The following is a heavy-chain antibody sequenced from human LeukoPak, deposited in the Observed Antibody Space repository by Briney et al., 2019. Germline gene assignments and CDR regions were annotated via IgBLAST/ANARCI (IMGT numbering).Heavy chain of an antibody. J-gene: IGHJ4*02. CDR3: SSSSIAARRILLGDY. V-gene: IGHV1-69*13. CDR1: GGIHSRYA. D-gene: IGHD6-6*01. CDR2: IIPIFCTE. Sequence: ASVNVSCKASGGIHSRYAIRWVRQAPGQGLEWMGGIIPIFCTENYAQKFQGRVTITADESTSTAYMELSSLRSEDTAVYYCSSSSIAARRILLGDYWGQGTLVTVSS.